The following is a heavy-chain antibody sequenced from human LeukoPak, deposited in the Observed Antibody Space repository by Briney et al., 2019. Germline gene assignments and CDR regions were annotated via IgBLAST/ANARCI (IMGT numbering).Heavy chain of an antibody. CDR3: TTLAGMSLWFGELYYYFDY. V-gene: IGHV3-15*01. D-gene: IGHD3-10*01. J-gene: IGHJ4*02. CDR1: GFTFSNAW. Sequence: GGSLRLSCAASGFTFSNAWMSWVRQAPGKGLEWVGRIKSKTDGGTTDYAAPVKGRFTISRDDSKNTLYLQMNSLKTEDTAVYYCTTLAGMSLWFGELYYYFDYWGQGTLVTVSS. CDR2: IKSKTDGGTT.